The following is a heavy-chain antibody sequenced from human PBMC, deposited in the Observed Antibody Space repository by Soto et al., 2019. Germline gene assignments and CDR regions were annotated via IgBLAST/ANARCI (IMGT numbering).Heavy chain of an antibody. CDR3: ARAPYYYDSSGYYRSLLAFDI. CDR2: IYYSGST. Sequence: PSETLSLTCTVSGGSISSYYWSWIRQPPGKGLEWIGYIYYSGSTNYNPSLKSRVTISVDTSKNQFSLKLSSVTAADTAVYYCARAPYYYDSSGYYRSLLAFDIWGQGTMVTVSS. D-gene: IGHD3-22*01. V-gene: IGHV4-59*01. J-gene: IGHJ3*02. CDR1: GGSISSYY.